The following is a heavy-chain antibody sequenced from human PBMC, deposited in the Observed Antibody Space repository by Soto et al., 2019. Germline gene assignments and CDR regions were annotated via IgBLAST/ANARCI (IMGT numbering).Heavy chain of an antibody. CDR1: GGSISSYY. CDR3: ARGRGYSGYDEINYYYMDV. V-gene: IGHV4-59*01. J-gene: IGHJ6*03. Sequence: SETLSLTCTVSGGSISSYYWSWIRQPPGKGLEWIGYICYSGSTNYNPSLKSRVTISVDTSKNQFSLKLSSVTAADTAVYYCARGRGYSGYDEINYYYMDVWGKGTTVTVSS. CDR2: ICYSGST. D-gene: IGHD5-12*01.